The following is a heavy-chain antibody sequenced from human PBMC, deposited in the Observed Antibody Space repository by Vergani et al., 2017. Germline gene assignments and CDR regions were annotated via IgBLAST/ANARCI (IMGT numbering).Heavy chain of an antibody. J-gene: IGHJ3*02. CDR1: GGSISSYY. CDR3: AGAGDYCTSTSCYLALDI. D-gene: IGHD2-2*01. Sequence: QVQLQESGPGMVKPSETLSLTCTVSGGSISSYYWSWIWQPPGKGLEWIGYIYYSGSTNYHPSLKSRVTISVDTSKNQFSLKLSSVTAADTAVYYCAGAGDYCTSTSCYLALDIWGQGTMVTVSS. CDR2: IYYSGST. V-gene: IGHV4-59*01.